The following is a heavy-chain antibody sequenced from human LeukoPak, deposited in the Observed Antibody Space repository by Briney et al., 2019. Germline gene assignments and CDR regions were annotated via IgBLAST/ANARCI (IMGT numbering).Heavy chain of an antibody. Sequence: GGSLRLSCAASGFTFSDYYMSWIRQAPGKGLEWVSYISSSSSYTNYADSVKGRFTISRDNAKNSLYLQMNSLRAEDTAVYYCARDAVSLAAAGTSDYWGQGSLVTVFS. V-gene: IGHV3-11*05. D-gene: IGHD6-13*01. CDR3: ARDAVSLAAAGTSDY. CDR2: ISSSSSYT. CDR1: GFTFSDYY. J-gene: IGHJ4*02.